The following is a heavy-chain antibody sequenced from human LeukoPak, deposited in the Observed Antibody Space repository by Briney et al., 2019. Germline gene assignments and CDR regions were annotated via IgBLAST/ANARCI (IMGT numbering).Heavy chain of an antibody. V-gene: IGHV1-18*01. Sequence: GASVKVSCKASGYTSTSYGISWVRQAPGQGLEWMAWISAYNGNTNYAQTLQGRVTLTTDTSTSTAYMELRSLRSDDTAVYYCAGGSGYYSDYYYYYGMDVWAQGTTVTVSS. D-gene: IGHD3-22*01. CDR3: AGGSGYYSDYYYYYGMDV. CDR2: ISAYNGNT. J-gene: IGHJ6*02. CDR1: GYTSTSYG.